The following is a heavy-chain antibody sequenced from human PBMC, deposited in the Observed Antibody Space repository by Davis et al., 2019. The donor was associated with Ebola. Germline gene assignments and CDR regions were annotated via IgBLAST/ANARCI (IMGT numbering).Heavy chain of an antibody. D-gene: IGHD5-12*01. Sequence: ASVKVSCKVSGYTLTELSMHWVRQAPGKGLEWMGGFDPEDGETIYAQKFQGRVTMTTDTSTSTAYMELRSLRSDDTAVYYCAKSSGYDSGAFDIWGQGTMVTVSS. J-gene: IGHJ3*02. CDR1: GYTLTELS. CDR2: FDPEDGET. CDR3: AKSSGYDSGAFDI. V-gene: IGHV1-24*01.